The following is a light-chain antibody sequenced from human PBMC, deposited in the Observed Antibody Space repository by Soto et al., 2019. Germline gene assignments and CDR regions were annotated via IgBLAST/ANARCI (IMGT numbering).Light chain of an antibody. CDR1: SSDVGGYNY. Sequence: QSALTQPRSVSGSPGQSVTISCIGTSSDVGGYNYVSWYQQHPGKAPKLMIYDVSKRPSGVPERFSGSKSGNTASLTISGLQAEDEADYYCCSYAGSYSVFGGGTKVTVL. J-gene: IGLJ3*02. CDR3: CSYAGSYSV. CDR2: DVS. V-gene: IGLV2-11*01.